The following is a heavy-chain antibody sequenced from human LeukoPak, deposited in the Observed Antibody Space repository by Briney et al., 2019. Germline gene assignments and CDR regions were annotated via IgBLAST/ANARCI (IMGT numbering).Heavy chain of an antibody. D-gene: IGHD2-15*01. CDR1: GGSFSGCY. Sequence: SETLSLTCAVYGGSFSGCYWSWIRQPPGKGLEWIGEINHSGSTNYNPSLKSRVTISVDTSKNQFSLKLSSVTAADTAVYYCARRGRWRGNGVDRYCSGGSCYLYYFDYWGQGTLVTVSS. J-gene: IGHJ4*02. V-gene: IGHV4-34*01. CDR3: ARRGRWRGNGVDRYCSGGSCYLYYFDY. CDR2: INHSGST.